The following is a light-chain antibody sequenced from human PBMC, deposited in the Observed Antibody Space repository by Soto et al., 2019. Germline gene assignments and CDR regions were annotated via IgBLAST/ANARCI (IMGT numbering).Light chain of an antibody. CDR3: QQYNNWPLS. CDR2: FAS. J-gene: IGKJ4*01. Sequence: EIVMTRSPATLSVSPGERATLSCRASQSMYNNLAWYQQKPGQAPRLLIYFASTRATGIPARFSGSGSGTEFTLTISSLQSEDLAVYYCQQYNNWPLSFGGGTKVEI. V-gene: IGKV3-15*01. CDR1: QSMYNN.